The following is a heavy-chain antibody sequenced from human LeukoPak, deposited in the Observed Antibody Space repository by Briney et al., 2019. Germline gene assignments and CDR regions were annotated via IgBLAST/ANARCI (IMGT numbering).Heavy chain of an antibody. CDR3: ARVQRLRWGELSAPWAMDV. Sequence: GRSLRLSCTASGFTFSSYEIQWVRQAPGKGLEWISYSRQSGTTTYFADSVKSRFILSRDNAKNSLYMQVNSLRVEDTAIYYCARVQRLRWGELSAPWAMDVWGQGTTVTVSS. V-gene: IGHV3-48*03. CDR2: SRQSGTTT. J-gene: IGHJ6*02. D-gene: IGHD3-16*02. CDR1: GFTFSSYE.